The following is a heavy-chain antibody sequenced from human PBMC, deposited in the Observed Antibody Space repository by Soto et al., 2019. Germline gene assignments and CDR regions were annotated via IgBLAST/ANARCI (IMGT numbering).Heavy chain of an antibody. CDR3: ARVPSP. J-gene: IGHJ5*02. CDR2: IYHSGST. V-gene: IGHV4-30-2*01. CDR1: GGSISRGGYS. Sequence: SEPRSLTGPVSGGSISRGGYSWSWIRQPPGKGLEWIGYIYHSGSTYYNPSLKSRVTISVDRSKNQFSLKLSSVTAADTAVYYCARVPSPWGQGTLVTVSS.